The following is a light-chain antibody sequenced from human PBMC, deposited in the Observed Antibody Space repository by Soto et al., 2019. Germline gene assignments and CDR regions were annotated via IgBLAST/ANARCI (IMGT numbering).Light chain of an antibody. CDR1: QDISDW. Sequence: DIQMTQPPSTLSASVGDRVTITCRASQDISDWLAWYQQKPGKAPRLLIFAASNLHTEVPSRFSGSGYGTDFSLTINGLQPEDFATYYCQQAKSFPLTFGGGTKVDIK. CDR2: AAS. J-gene: IGKJ4*01. V-gene: IGKV1-12*01. CDR3: QQAKSFPLT.